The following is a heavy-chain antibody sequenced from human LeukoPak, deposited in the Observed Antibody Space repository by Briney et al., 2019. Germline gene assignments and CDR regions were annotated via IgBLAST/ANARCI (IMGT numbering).Heavy chain of an antibody. CDR1: GGSISSYY. CDR2: IYTSGST. J-gene: IGHJ5*02. Sequence: PSETLSLTCTVSGGSISSYYWSWIRQPAGKGLEWVGRIYTSGSTNYNPSLKSRVTMSVDTSKNQFSLKLSSVTTADTAVYYCARALYGSGSYDLFDPWGQGTLVTVSS. V-gene: IGHV4-4*07. D-gene: IGHD3-10*01. CDR3: ARALYGSGSYDLFDP.